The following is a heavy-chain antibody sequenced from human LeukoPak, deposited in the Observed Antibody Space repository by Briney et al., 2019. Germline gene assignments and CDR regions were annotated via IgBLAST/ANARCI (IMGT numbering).Heavy chain of an antibody. V-gene: IGHV3-23*01. Sequence: GGSLRLSCAASGFTFSSSAMCWVRQAQRQGMEWVSAISGSGGSTYYADSVKGRFTISRDNSKKTLYLQMNSLRAEDTAVYYCAKGDQYYYGSGNYSDWFNPRGQGTLVTVSS. CDR2: ISGSGGST. J-gene: IGHJ5*02. D-gene: IGHD3-10*01. CDR1: GFTFSSSA. CDR3: AKGDQYYYGSGNYSDWFNP.